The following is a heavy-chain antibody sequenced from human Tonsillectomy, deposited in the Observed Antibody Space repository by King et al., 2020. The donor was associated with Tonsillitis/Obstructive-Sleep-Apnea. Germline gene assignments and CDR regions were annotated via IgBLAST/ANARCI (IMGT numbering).Heavy chain of an antibody. CDR2: TYYRSKWYY. CDR3: TSGWALNY. CDR1: GDSVSSNSAA. D-gene: IGHD6-19*01. Sequence: VQLQQSGPGLVKPSQTLSLICAISGDSVSSNSAAWNWIRQSPSRGLERLGRTYYRSKWYYDYALSVESRITINPDTSKNQFSLQLNSVTPDDTAVYYCTSGWALNYWGQGTLVTVSS. J-gene: IGHJ4*02. V-gene: IGHV6-1*01.